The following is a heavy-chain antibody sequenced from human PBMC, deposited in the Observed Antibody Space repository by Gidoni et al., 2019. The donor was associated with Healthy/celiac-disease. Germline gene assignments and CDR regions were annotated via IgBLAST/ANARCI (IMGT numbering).Heavy chain of an antibody. CDR1: GGTFSSYA. V-gene: IGHV1-69*01. D-gene: IGHD6-13*01. Sequence: QVQLVQSGAEVKKPGSSVKVSCKASGGTFSSYAISWVRQAPGQGLEWMGGIIPIFGTANYAQKFQGRVTITADESTSTAYMELSSLRSEDTAVYYCATPQEGIAETSHDAFDIWGQGTMVTVSS. CDR2: IIPIFGTA. CDR3: ATPQEGIAETSHDAFDI. J-gene: IGHJ3*02.